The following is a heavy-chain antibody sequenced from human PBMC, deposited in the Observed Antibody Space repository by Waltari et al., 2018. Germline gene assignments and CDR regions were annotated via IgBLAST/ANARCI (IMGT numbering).Heavy chain of an antibody. D-gene: IGHD3-16*01. CDR3: AREGGSVDYGYFDL. J-gene: IGHJ2*01. V-gene: IGHV4-39*07. Sequence: QLQLQESGPGLVKPSETLSLTCTVSGGSISSSSHYWAWIRQPPGKGLEWIGSIYYSGSTYYNPYLESRVTISVDTAKNQFSLKLSYVTAADTAVYYCAREGGSVDYGYFDLWGRGTLVTVSS. CDR2: IYYSGST. CDR1: GGSISSSSHY.